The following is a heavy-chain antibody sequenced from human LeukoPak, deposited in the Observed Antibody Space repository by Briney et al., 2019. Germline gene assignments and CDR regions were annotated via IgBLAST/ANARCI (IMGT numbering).Heavy chain of an antibody. J-gene: IGHJ4*02. CDR2: INSDGNIT. CDR1: GFTFTTYW. Sequence: GSLRLSCAASGFTFTTYWMHWVRQAPGKGLVWVSHINSDGNITSYADSVKGRFTISRDNAKNTLYLQMNSLRAEDTAVYYCARDAVDTANAVWGQGTLVTVSS. CDR3: ARDAVDTANAV. D-gene: IGHD5-18*01. V-gene: IGHV3-74*01.